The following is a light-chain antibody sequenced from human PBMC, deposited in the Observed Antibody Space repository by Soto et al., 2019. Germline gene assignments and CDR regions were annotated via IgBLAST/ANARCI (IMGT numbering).Light chain of an antibody. CDR3: QQYYSTPPT. CDR1: QNILYSTNNKNY. CDR2: WAS. J-gene: IGKJ1*01. Sequence: DIVMTQSPDSLAVSLGEMATINCRSSQNILYSTNNKNYLAWYQQKPGQPPKLLIYWASTRESGVPDRFSGSGSGTDFPRTLSSLQAADVAFYYCQQYYSTPPTFGQGTKVEI. V-gene: IGKV4-1*01.